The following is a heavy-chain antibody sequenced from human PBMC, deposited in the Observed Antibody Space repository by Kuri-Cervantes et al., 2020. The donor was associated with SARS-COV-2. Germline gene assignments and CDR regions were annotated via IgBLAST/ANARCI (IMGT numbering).Heavy chain of an antibody. J-gene: IGHJ3*02. D-gene: IGHD6-13*01. Sequence: GESLKISCAASGFTFSSYSMNWVRQAPGKGLEWVSSISSSSSYIYYADSVKGRFTISRDNAKNSLYLQMNSLRAEDTAVYYCAKDYGSSSFSDAFDIWGQGTMVTVSS. CDR2: ISSSSSYI. CDR1: GFTFSSYS. CDR3: AKDYGSSSFSDAFDI. V-gene: IGHV3-21*01.